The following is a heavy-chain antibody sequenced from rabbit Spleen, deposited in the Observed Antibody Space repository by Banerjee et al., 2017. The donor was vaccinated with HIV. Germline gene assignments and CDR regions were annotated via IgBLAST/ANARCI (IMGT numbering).Heavy chain of an antibody. CDR3: ARDLVAVIGWNFSL. CDR1: GFDFSSNA. CDR2: IYAGSSGST. D-gene: IGHD1-1*01. J-gene: IGHJ4*01. V-gene: IGHV1S45*01. Sequence: QEQLVESGGGLVQPGGTLTLTCKASGFDFSSNAMCWVRQAPGKGPEWIGYIYAGSSGSTYYASWAKGRFTISKTSSTTVTLQMTSLTAADTATYLCARDLVAVIGWNFSLWGPGTLVTVS.